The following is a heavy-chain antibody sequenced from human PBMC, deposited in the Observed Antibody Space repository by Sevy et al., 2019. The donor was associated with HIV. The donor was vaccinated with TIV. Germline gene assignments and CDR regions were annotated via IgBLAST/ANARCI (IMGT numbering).Heavy chain of an antibody. CDR1: GRSISSGSYY. V-gene: IGHV4-61*02. D-gene: IGHD2-2*01. Sequence: SETLSLTCTVSGRSISSGSYYWSWIRQPAGKGLEWIGRIYTSGSTNYNPSLKSRVTISVDTSKNQFSLKLSSVTAADTAVYYCAREGSTWAGWFDPWGQGTLVTVSS. CDR3: AREGSTWAGWFDP. J-gene: IGHJ5*02. CDR2: IYTSGST.